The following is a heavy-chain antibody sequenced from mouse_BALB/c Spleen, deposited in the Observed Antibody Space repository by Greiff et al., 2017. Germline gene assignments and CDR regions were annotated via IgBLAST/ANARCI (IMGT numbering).Heavy chain of an antibody. Sequence: QVQLQQPGAELVKPGASVKLSCKASGYTFTSYWMHWVKQRPGQGLEWIGEIDPSDSYTNYNQKFKGKATLTVDKSSSTAYMQLSSLTSEDSAVYYGASAVRYAMDYWGQGTSVTVSS. CDR2: IDPSDSYT. J-gene: IGHJ4*01. D-gene: IGHD1-1*01. CDR1: GYTFTSYW. CDR3: ASAVRYAMDY. V-gene: IGHV1-69*02.